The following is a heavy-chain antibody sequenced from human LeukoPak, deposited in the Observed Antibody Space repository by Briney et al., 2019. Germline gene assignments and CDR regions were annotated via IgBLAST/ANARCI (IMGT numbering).Heavy chain of an antibody. Sequence: SETLSLTCAVYGGSFSGYYWSWIRQPPGKGLEWIGEINHSGSTNYNPSLKSRVTISVDTSKNQFSLKLSSVTAADTAVYYCARVLAGIVVVVAATPGWFDPWGQGTLVTVSS. CDR2: INHSGST. D-gene: IGHD2-15*01. CDR3: ARVLAGIVVVVAATPGWFDP. J-gene: IGHJ5*02. V-gene: IGHV4-34*01. CDR1: GGSFSGYY.